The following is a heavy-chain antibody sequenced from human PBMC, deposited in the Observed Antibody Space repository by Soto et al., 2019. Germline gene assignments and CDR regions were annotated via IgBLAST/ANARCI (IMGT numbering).Heavy chain of an antibody. D-gene: IGHD3-16*02. Sequence: ETLSLTGTVSGGSISSYYWSWIRPPQGKGLALIGYIYYSGSTNYNPSLKSRVTISVDTSKNQFSLKLSSVTAADTAVYYCARILYDYVWGSYRALGHYFDYWGQGTLVTVSS. V-gene: IGHV4-59*01. CDR2: IYYSGST. CDR3: ARILYDYVWGSYRALGHYFDY. CDR1: GGSISSYY. J-gene: IGHJ4*02.